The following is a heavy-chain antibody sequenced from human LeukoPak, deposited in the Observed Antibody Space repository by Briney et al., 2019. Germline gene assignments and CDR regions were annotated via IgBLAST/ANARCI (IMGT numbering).Heavy chain of an antibody. CDR2: IYYSGST. V-gene: IGHV4-31*03. Sequence: SQTLSLTCTVPGGSISSGGYYWTWIRQHPGKGLEWIGYIYYSGSTYYNPSLKSRVTISVDTSKNQFFLRLSSVTAADTAVYYCALGYCGGGSCYAREYFQHWGQGTLVTVSS. J-gene: IGHJ1*01. D-gene: IGHD2-15*01. CDR3: ALGYCGGGSCYAREYFQH. CDR1: GGSISSGGYY.